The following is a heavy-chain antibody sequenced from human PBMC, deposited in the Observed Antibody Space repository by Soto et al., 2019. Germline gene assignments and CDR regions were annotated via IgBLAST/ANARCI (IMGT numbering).Heavy chain of an antibody. D-gene: IGHD3-22*01. CDR1: GYTFSSDG. CDR3: ARGGYYDSSGSRNYFYYGMNV. J-gene: IGHJ6*02. Sequence: VSCKASGYTFSSDGINWVRQAPGQGLEWLGWVSPYDGYTNYAQILQGRGSMTTDTSTKTAYMEVRSLRSDDTAVYYCARGGYYDSSGSRNYFYYGMNVWG. V-gene: IGHV1-18*01. CDR2: VSPYDGYT.